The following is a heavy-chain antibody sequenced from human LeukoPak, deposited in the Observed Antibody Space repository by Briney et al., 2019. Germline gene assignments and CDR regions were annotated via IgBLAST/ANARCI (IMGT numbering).Heavy chain of an antibody. CDR1: GYSLTSYW. D-gene: IGHD1-1*01. CDR2: IYPGDSDT. V-gene: IGHV5-51*01. J-gene: IGHJ6*02. CDR3: ARLSSSNGYYYYGMDV. Sequence: RAGESLKISCKGSGYSLTSYWIGWVRQMPGKGLEWMGIIYPGDSDTRYSPSFQGQVTISADKSISTAYLQWSSLKASDTAMYYCARLSSSNGYYYYGMDVWGQGTTVTVSS.